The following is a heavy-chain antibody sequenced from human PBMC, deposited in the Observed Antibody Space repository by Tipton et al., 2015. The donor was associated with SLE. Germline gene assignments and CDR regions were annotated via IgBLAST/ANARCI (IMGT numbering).Heavy chain of an antibody. J-gene: IGHJ4*02. CDR1: GFTFSSYW. V-gene: IGHV3-7*01. CDR2: IKQDGGEK. D-gene: IGHD7-27*01. CDR3: AGGLSGDLDY. Sequence: LSLTCVDSGFTFSSYWMSWVRQAPGKGLEWVANIKQDGGEKYYVDSVKGRFTISRDNAKNSLYLQMNTLRVEDTAVYYCAGGLSGDLDYWGQGTLVTVSS.